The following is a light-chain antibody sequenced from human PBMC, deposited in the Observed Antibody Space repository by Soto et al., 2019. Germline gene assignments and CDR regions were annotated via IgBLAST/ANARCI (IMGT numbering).Light chain of an antibody. Sequence: QSALTQPASVSGSPGQSITISCTGASSNIGGYNHVSWYQQPPGKAPKLIIYNVSHRPSGVSTRFSGSKYGNTASLIIAGLQSEDEADYFCSSYTNTIPHVIFGGGTKLTVL. CDR1: SSNIGGYNH. CDR2: NVS. V-gene: IGLV2-14*03. J-gene: IGLJ2*01. CDR3: SSYTNTIPHVI.